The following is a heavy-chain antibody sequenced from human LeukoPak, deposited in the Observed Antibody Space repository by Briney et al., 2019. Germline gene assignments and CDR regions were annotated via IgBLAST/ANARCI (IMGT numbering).Heavy chain of an antibody. CDR1: GGSISSYY. D-gene: IGHD4-4*01. CDR3: ARHPLTVTHYFDY. CDR2: IYYSGST. J-gene: IGHJ4*02. V-gene: IGHV4-39*01. Sequence: SETLSLTCTVSGGSISSYYWGWIRQPPGKGLEWIGSIYYSGSTYYNPSLKSRVTISVDTSKNQFSLKLSSVTAADTAVYYCARHPLTVTHYFDYWGQGTLVTVSS.